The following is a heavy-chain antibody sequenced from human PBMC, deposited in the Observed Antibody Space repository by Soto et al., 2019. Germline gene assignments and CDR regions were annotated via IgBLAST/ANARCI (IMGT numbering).Heavy chain of an antibody. CDR2: IVPSVDTT. J-gene: IGHJ6*02. CDR3: ARCPQPPDTADPYAVDV. CDR1: GGTFRRSG. V-gene: IGHV1-69*18. Sequence: QVQLVQSGTEVKKPGASGKVSCKASGGTFRRSGCNWVRQAPGQGLEWMGMIVPSVDTTNYAQKFQARVTISADQFTSTVYMELRSLRSEDTAVYYCARCPQPPDTADPYAVDVWGQGTRVIVSS. D-gene: IGHD5-18*01.